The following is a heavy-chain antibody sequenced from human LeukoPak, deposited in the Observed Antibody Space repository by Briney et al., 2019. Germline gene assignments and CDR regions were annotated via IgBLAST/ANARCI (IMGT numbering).Heavy chain of an antibody. J-gene: IGHJ3*02. Sequence: GGSLRLSCAASGFTFSSYGMHWVRQAPGKGLEWVAVISYDGSNKYYADSVKGRFTISRDNSKNTLYLQMNSLRAEDTAVYYCARDQGYSYGSDAFDIWGQGTMVTVSS. V-gene: IGHV3-30*03. D-gene: IGHD5-18*01. CDR1: GFTFSSYG. CDR3: ARDQGYSYGSDAFDI. CDR2: ISYDGSNK.